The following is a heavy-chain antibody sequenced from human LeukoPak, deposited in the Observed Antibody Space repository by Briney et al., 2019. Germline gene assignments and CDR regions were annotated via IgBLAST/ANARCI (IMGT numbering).Heavy chain of an antibody. CDR3: ARDSTQHGYMDV. D-gene: IGHD6-13*01. Sequence: ASVKVSCKASGYTFTSYYMHWVRQAPGQGLEWMGIINPSGGSTSYAQKFQGRVTMTRDTSTSTVYMELSSLRSEDTAVYYCARDSTQHGYMDVWGKGTTVTISS. CDR2: INPSGGST. CDR1: GYTFTSYY. J-gene: IGHJ6*03. V-gene: IGHV1-46*01.